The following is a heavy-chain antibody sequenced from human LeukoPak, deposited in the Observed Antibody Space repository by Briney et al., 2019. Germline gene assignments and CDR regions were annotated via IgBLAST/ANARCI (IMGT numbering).Heavy chain of an antibody. CDR2: IYTSGST. D-gene: IGHD5/OR15-5a*01. CDR1: GDSISSGNYY. J-gene: IGHJ4*02. Sequence: SETLSLTCTVSGDSISSGNYYWTWIRQPAGKGLEWIGRIYTSGSTNYNPALKSRVTISVDTSKNQFSLKLSSVTAADTAVYYCARNSVDYVIDYWGQGTLVTVSS. CDR3: ARNSVDYVIDY. V-gene: IGHV4-61*02.